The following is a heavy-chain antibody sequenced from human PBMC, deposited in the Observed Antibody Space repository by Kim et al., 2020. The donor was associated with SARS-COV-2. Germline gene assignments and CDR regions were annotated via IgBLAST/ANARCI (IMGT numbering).Heavy chain of an antibody. CDR3: ARGGGFLGIAVAAIDY. CDR2: IYYSGST. CDR1: GGSISSYY. Sequence: SETLSLTCTVSGGSISSYYWSWIRQPPGKGLEWIGYIYYSGSTNYNPSLKSRVTISVDTSKNQFSLKLSSVTAADTAVYYCARGGGFLGIAVAAIDYWGQGTLVTVSS. D-gene: IGHD6-19*01. J-gene: IGHJ4*02. V-gene: IGHV4-59*01.